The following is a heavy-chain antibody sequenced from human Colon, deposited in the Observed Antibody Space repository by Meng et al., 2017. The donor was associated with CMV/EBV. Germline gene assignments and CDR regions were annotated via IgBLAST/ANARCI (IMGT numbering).Heavy chain of an antibody. J-gene: IGHJ4*02. Sequence: GGSLRLSCAASGFTFSSYAMAWVRQAPGKGLEWAAFIRFDGSNNYYADSVKGRFTISRDNFKNTLYLQMNSLGAGDTALYYCARGRITRIRGVLLFDYWGQGALVTVSS. CDR1: GFTFSSYA. V-gene: IGHV3-30*02. CDR2: IRFDGSNN. CDR3: ARGRITRIRGVLLFDY. D-gene: IGHD3-10*01.